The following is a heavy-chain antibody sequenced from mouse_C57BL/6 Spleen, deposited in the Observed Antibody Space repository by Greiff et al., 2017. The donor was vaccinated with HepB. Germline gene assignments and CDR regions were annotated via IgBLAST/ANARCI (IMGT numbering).Heavy chain of an antibody. Sequence: EVKLMESGGGLVKPGGSLKLSCAASGFTFSSYAMSWVRQTPEKRLEWVATISDGGSYTYYPDNVKGRFTISRDNAKNNLYLQMSHLKSEDTAMYYCARDGDFTRYFDVWGTGTTVTVSS. CDR2: ISDGGSYT. D-gene: IGHD1-1*01. CDR1: GFTFSSYA. V-gene: IGHV5-4*01. J-gene: IGHJ1*03. CDR3: ARDGDFTRYFDV.